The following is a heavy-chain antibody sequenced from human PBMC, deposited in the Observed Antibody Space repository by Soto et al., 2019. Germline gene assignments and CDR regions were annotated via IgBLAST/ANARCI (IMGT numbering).Heavy chain of an antibody. Sequence: GGSLRLSCAASVFTFSSYAMHWVTDSSGKAEMGGSSIRERVWISEYAESLKDRFTISRDNAKNSLYLQMNSLRADDTAVYYCARPPNYYDRRGYYGYWGQGTLVTVSS. CDR3: ARPPNYYDRRGYYGY. J-gene: IGHJ4*02. D-gene: IGHD3-22*01. CDR2: IRERVWIS. CDR1: VFTFSSYA. V-gene: IGHV3-21*01.